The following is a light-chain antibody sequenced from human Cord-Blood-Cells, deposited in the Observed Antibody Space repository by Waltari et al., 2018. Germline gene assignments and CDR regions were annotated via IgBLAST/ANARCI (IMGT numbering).Light chain of an antibody. CDR3: CSYAGSYTVV. CDR2: DVS. CDR1: SSDVGGYNY. V-gene: IGLV2-11*01. Sequence: QSAPTQPRPVSGSPGQSVTISCTGTSSDVGGYNYVSWYQQHPGRAPKLMIYDVSKRPSGVPDRFSGSKSGTTASLTISGLQAEDEADYYCCSYAGSYTVVFGGGTKLTVL. J-gene: IGLJ2*01.